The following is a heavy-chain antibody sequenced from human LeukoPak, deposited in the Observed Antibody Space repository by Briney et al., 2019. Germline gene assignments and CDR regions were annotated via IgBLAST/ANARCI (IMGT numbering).Heavy chain of an antibody. J-gene: IGHJ4*02. CDR3: ARDRGIAARAPGDY. CDR1: GFTFSSYA. D-gene: IGHD6-6*01. CDR2: ISYDGSNK. Sequence: GGSLRLSCAASGFTFSSYAMHWVRQAPGKGLEWVAVISYDGSNKYYADSVKGRFTISRDNSKNTLYLQMNSLRAEDTAVYYCARDRGIAARAPGDYWGQGTPVTVSS. V-gene: IGHV3-30-3*01.